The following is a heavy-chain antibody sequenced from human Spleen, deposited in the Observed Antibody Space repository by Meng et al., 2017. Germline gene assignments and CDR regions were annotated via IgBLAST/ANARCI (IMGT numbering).Heavy chain of an antibody. Sequence: QLQLQESGPGLVRPSETLSLTCTVSGGSISSRSYYWGWIRQPPGKGLEWIGSVYYTGSTYYNPSLKSRVTISVDMSKNLFSLRLSSVTAADTAVYFCARVTTVTSFDYWGQGTLVTVSS. CDR2: VYYTGST. J-gene: IGHJ4*02. CDR1: GGSISSRSYY. CDR3: ARVTTVTSFDY. V-gene: IGHV4-39*07. D-gene: IGHD4-11*01.